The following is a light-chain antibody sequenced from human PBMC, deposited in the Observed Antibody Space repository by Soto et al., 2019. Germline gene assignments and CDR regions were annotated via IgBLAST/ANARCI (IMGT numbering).Light chain of an antibody. CDR3: QQYNSYSPKT. CDR1: QSISSW. CDR2: KAS. Sequence: DIQMTQSPSALSASVGDRVTITCRASQSISSWLAWYQQKPGKAPKLLIYKASSLQSGVPSRFSGSGSGTDFTLTIISLQPDDFATYYCQQYNSYSPKTFGQGTKVDI. V-gene: IGKV1-5*03. J-gene: IGKJ1*01.